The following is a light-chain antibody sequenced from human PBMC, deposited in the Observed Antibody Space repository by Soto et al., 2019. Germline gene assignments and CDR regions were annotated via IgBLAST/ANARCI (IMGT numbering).Light chain of an antibody. CDR1: SSDVGGYKY. CDR3: TSYTGSSTHV. Sequence: QSALTQPASVSGSPGQSITISCTGTSSDVGGYKYVSWYQQHPGKAPKLMIYDVSNRPSGVSNRFYGSKSGNTASLTSSGLQAEDEADYYCTSYTGSSTHVFGTGTKVTVL. J-gene: IGLJ1*01. V-gene: IGLV2-14*01. CDR2: DVS.